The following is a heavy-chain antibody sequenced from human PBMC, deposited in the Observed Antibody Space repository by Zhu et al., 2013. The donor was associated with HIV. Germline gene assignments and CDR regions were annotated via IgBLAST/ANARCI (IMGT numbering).Heavy chain of an antibody. CDR2: IIPIFGTA. CDR1: GGTFSSYA. Sequence: QVQLVQSGAEVKKPGSSVKVSCKASGGTFSSYAISWVRQAPGQGLEWMGGIIPIFGTANYAQKFQGRVTITADKSTSTAYMELSSLRSEDTAVYYCARSPSYYDSSGYYQLYYYGMDVWGRTGPTVTVSS. V-gene: IGHV1-69*06. J-gene: IGHJ6*02. D-gene: IGHD3-22*01. CDR3: ARSPSYYDSSGYYQLYYYGMDV.